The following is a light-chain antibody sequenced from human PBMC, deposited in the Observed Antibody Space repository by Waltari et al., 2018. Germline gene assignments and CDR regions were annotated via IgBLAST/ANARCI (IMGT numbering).Light chain of an antibody. V-gene: IGLV3-21*04. Sequence: SYALTQPPSVSVAPGNTAKITCGGNNIGNKGVHWYQQKPGQAPLLVIYDDSDRPAGIPERLSGSNAGNTATLTISRVEAGDEADYYCQVWDNRSDHIIFGGGTKLTVL. CDR1: NIGNKG. CDR3: QVWDNRSDHII. CDR2: DDS. J-gene: IGLJ2*01.